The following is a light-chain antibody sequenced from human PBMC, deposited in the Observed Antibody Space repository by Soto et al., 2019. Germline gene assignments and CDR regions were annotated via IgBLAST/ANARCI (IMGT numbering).Light chain of an antibody. J-gene: IGLJ1*01. V-gene: IGLV2-14*01. CDR3: SSYRSSSTV. Sequence: QSVLTQPASVSGSPRQSSTISCTGTSSDVCSYTYVSWYQQHPGKAPKLMIYEVSNRPSGVSNRFSGSKSGNPASLTISGLQAEDEADYYCSSYRSSSTVFGTGTKVTVL. CDR2: EVS. CDR1: SSDVCSYTY.